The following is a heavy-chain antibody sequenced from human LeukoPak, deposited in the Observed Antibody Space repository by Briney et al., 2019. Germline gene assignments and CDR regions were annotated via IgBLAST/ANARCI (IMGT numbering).Heavy chain of an antibody. D-gene: IGHD5-12*01. CDR3: AGLRLPYYYGMDV. J-gene: IGHJ6*04. Sequence: PSETLSLTCAVAGYSSSSGDYWGWIRQPPGKGLEWIGSIYHSGSTYYNPSLKSRVTISVDTSKNQFSLKLSSVTAADTAVYYCAGLRLPYYYGMDVWGKGTTVTVSS. CDR2: IYHSGST. CDR1: GYSSSSGDY. V-gene: IGHV4-38-2*01.